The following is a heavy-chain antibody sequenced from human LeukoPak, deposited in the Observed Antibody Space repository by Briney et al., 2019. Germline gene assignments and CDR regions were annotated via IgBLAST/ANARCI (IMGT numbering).Heavy chain of an antibody. CDR1: GGSISSYY. CDR2: IYHSGST. J-gene: IGHJ4*02. V-gene: IGHV4-59*12. CDR3: ARVGALAADVDY. Sequence: KPSETLSLTCTVSGGSISSYYWSWIRQPPGKGLEWIGYIYHSGSTYYNPSLKSRVTISVDRSKNQFSLKLSSVTAADTAVYYCARVGALAADVDYWGQGTLVTVSS. D-gene: IGHD2-15*01.